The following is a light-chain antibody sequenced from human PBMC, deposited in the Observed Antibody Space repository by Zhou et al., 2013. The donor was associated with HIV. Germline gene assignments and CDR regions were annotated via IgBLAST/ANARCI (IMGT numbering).Light chain of an antibody. V-gene: IGKV3D-20*02. CDR1: QSVSSDY. Sequence: EIVLTQSPDTLSLSPGERATLTCRATQSVSSDYLAWYQQKPGQAPRLLIYGASNRATGIPDRFSGSGSGTDFSLTISSLEPEDFAIYYCQLRSNWVPTFGPGTKEDVK. J-gene: IGKJ3*01. CDR3: QLRSNWVPT. CDR2: GAS.